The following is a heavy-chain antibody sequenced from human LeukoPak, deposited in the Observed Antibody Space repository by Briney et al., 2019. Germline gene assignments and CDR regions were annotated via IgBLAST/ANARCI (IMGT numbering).Heavy chain of an antibody. J-gene: IGHJ4*02. CDR1: GFTVSSNY. Sequence: PGGSLRLSCAASGFTVSSNYMSWVRQAPGKGLEWVSVIYSGGSTYYADSVKGRFTISRDNSKNTLYLQMNSLRAEDTAVYYCARVWGEQQLVFDYWGQGTLVTVSS. CDR2: IYSGGST. V-gene: IGHV3-66*01. D-gene: IGHD6-13*01. CDR3: ARVWGEQQLVFDY.